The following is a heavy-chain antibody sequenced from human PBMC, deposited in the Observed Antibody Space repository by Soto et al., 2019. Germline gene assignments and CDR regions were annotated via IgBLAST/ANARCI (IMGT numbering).Heavy chain of an antibody. J-gene: IGHJ4*02. Sequence: SETLSLTCTVSGVSISSGGYYWTWIRQHPQKGLEWIGHIYYSGSTYYSPSLKSRVTVSVDTSKNQFSLKLSSVTAADTAVYYCAREYYYDSSGFDYWGQGTLVTVSS. V-gene: IGHV4-31*03. D-gene: IGHD3-22*01. CDR2: IYYSGST. CDR3: AREYYYDSSGFDY. CDR1: GVSISSGGYY.